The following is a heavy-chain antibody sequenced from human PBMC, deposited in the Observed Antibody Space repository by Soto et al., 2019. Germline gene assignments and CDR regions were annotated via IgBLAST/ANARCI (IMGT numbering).Heavy chain of an antibody. Sequence: PGGSLRLSCVGSGFTFSSYDMHWVRQATGKGLEWVSAIGTAGDTYYPGSVKGRFTISRENAKNSLYLQMNSLRAGDTAVYYCARGYGSGSYYNTGMDVWGQGTTVTVSS. V-gene: IGHV3-13*01. D-gene: IGHD3-10*01. J-gene: IGHJ6*02. CDR2: IGTAGDT. CDR3: ARGYGSGSYYNTGMDV. CDR1: GFTFSSYD.